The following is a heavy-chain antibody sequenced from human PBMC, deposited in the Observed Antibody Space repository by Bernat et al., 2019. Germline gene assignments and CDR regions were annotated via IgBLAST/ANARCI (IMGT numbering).Heavy chain of an antibody. CDR1: GFTLSSYW. V-gene: IGHV3-74*01. D-gene: IGHD6-19*01. CDR2: IKSDGSTT. Sequence: EVQLEESGGGLVQPGGSLRLSCAASGFTLSSYWMHWVRQAPGKGLVWVSRIKSDGSTTSYADSVKGPFTISRDSAMNTLFLQMNSLSTEDTAVYSCARGNGWAFDYWGQGTLVTVSS. J-gene: IGHJ4*02. CDR3: ARGNGWAFDY.